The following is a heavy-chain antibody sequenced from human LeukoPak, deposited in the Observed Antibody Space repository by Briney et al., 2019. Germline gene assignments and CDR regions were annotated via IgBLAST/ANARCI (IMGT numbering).Heavy chain of an antibody. CDR3: ARDKSRTYGSADAFDI. D-gene: IGHD3-10*01. V-gene: IGHV4-59*12. Sequence: SETLSLTCTVSGGSISSYYWSWIRQPPGKGLEWIGYIYYSGSTNYNPSLKSRVTMSVDTSKNQFSLKLSSVTAADTAVYYCARDKSRTYGSADAFDIWGQGTMVTVSS. CDR1: GGSISSYY. CDR2: IYYSGST. J-gene: IGHJ3*02.